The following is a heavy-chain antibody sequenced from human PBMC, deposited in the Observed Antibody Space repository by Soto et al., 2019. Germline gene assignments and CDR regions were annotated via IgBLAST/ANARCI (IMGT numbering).Heavy chain of an antibody. V-gene: IGHV1-69*13. CDR3: ARGSAGVLPYCGGDCYSNYYGMDV. CDR2: IIPIFGTA. J-gene: IGHJ6*02. D-gene: IGHD2-21*02. Sequence: GASVKVSCKASGGTFSSYAISWVRQAPGQGLEWMGGIIPIFGTANYAQKFQGRVTITADESTSTAYMELSSLRSEDTAVYYCARGSAGVLPYCGGDCYSNYYGMDVWGQGTTVTVSS. CDR1: GGTFSSYA.